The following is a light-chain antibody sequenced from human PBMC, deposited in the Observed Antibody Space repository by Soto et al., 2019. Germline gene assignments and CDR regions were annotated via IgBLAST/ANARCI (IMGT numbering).Light chain of an antibody. Sequence: QSALTQPASVSGSPGQSITISCTGTSSDVGGYNYVSWFQQHPGKAPKLMIYEVGNRPSGVSNRFSGSKSGNTASLTISGLQAEDEADYYCCSYAGSSTYVFGTGTKLTVL. V-gene: IGLV2-23*02. CDR1: SSDVGGYNY. CDR3: CSYAGSSTYV. CDR2: EVG. J-gene: IGLJ1*01.